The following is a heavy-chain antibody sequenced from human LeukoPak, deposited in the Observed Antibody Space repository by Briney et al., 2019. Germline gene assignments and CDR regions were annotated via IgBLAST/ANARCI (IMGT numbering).Heavy chain of an antibody. CDR3: ARWTYYYGSSDSDI. J-gene: IGHJ3*02. V-gene: IGHV4-59*08. CDR2: IYYSGST. CDR1: GDSISSYY. D-gene: IGHD3-22*01. Sequence: SETLSLTCTVSGDSISSYYWNWIRQPPGKGLEWIGYIYYSGSTNYNPSPKSRVAISIDTSKNQFYLNMTSVTAADTAVYYCARWTYYYGSSDSDIWGQGTMVTVSS.